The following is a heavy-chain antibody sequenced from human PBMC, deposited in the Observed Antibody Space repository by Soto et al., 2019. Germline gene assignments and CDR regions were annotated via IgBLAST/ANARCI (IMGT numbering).Heavy chain of an antibody. J-gene: IGHJ3*02. V-gene: IGHV1-8*01. CDR1: GLTFPSDD. D-gene: IGHD3-16*02. CDR2: MNPNSGRT. CDR3: ARYRSKAPGAFDI. Sequence: ASVQVSCKASGLTFPSDDIEWVRQTTGQGLEWMGYMNPNSGRTGYAQKFQGSFSLTWNSAKSTAYMEVSILISEDTVIYYGARYRSKAPGAFDIWGQGTLVTVSS.